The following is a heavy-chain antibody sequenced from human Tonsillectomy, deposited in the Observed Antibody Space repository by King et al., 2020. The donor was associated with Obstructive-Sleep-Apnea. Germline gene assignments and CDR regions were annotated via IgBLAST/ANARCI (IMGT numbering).Heavy chain of an antibody. CDR2: ISWNDDK. V-gene: IGHV2-5*01. J-gene: IGHJ4*02. D-gene: IGHD3-9*01. CDR3: ATDYYSYYFDY. CDR1: GFSLSTSGVG. Sequence: TLKESGPTLVKPTQTLTLTCTFSGFSLSTSGVGVGWIRQPPGQALEWLALISWNDDKRYSPSLKSRLTITKDTSKNQVVLTMTNMDPEDTATYYCATDYYSYYFDYWGQGTLVTVSS.